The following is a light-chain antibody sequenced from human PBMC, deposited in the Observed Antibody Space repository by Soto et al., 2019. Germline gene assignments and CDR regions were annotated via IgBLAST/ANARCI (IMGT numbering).Light chain of an antibody. Sequence: EIVMTQSPATLSVSPGERATLSCRASQSVSSNLAWYQQKPGQAPRLLIYGASTRATGIPARFSGSGSGTEFTLTIGSLQSEDFAVYYCQQYNNWPLWTFGQGTKVDIK. CDR1: QSVSSN. CDR3: QQYNNWPLWT. J-gene: IGKJ1*01. V-gene: IGKV3-15*01. CDR2: GAS.